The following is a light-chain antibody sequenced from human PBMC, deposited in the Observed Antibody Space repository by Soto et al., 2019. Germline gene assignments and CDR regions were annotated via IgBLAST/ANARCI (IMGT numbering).Light chain of an antibody. Sequence: DIQMTQSPSSLSASVGDRVTITCRASQITNHYLNWYQQRLGKAPKLLIYAASTLQSGVPSRFRGSASGTDFTLTISGLQPEDFGTYFCQQSYGTPWTFGQGTKVEI. CDR3: QQSYGTPWT. CDR2: AAS. CDR1: QITNHY. V-gene: IGKV1-39*01. J-gene: IGKJ1*01.